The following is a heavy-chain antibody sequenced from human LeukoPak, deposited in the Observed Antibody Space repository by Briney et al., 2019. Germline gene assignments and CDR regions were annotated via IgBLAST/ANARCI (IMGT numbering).Heavy chain of an antibody. V-gene: IGHV1-2*02. CDR1: GYTFTGYY. CDR2: INPSSGGT. D-gene: IGHD3-9*01. J-gene: IGHJ4*02. CDR3: ARIDILTGYYSDY. Sequence: ASVKVSCKASGYTFTGYYMHWVRQAPGQGLEWMGWINPSSGGTNYAQKFQGRVTMTRDTSISTAYMELSRLRSDDTAVYYCARIDILTGYYSDYWGQGTLVTVSS.